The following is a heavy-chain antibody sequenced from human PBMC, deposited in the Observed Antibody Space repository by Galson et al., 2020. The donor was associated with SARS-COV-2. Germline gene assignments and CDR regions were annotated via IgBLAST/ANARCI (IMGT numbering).Heavy chain of an antibody. Sequence: KISCKASGFTYYSFAVQWVRQARGQRLEWIGWIVVGSGFPDYAQKFQERVTMTRDMSTGTAYMELSSLRSDDTAVYYCASALPSTPTAFNIWGQGTMVTVSS. J-gene: IGHJ3*02. CDR2: IVVGSGFP. CDR1: GFTYYSFA. V-gene: IGHV1-58*01. CDR3: ASALPSTPTAFNI.